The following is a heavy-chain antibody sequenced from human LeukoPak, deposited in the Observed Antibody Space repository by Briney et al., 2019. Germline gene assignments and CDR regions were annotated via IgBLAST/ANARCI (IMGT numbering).Heavy chain of an antibody. J-gene: IGHJ4*02. D-gene: IGHD3-10*01. V-gene: IGHV1-2*02. CDR2: INPNSGGT. CDR1: GYTFTGYY. Sequence: GASVKVSCKASGYTFTGYYMHWVRQAPGQGLEWMGWINPNSGGTNYAQRFQGRVTMTRDTSISTAYMELSRLRSDDTAVYYCARGGQGSYYIRYYFDYWGQGTLVTVSS. CDR3: ARGGQGSYYIRYYFDY.